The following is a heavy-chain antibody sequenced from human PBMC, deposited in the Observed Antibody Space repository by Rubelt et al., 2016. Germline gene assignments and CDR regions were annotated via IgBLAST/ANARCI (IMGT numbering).Heavy chain of an antibody. D-gene: IGHD6-19*01. J-gene: IGHJ4*02. Sequence: GRQAPGKGLEWVAVISYDGSNKYYADSVKGRFTISRDNSKNTLYLQMSSLRAEDTAVYYCVKDEGIAVASYWGQGTLVTVSS. CDR2: ISYDGSNK. V-gene: IGHV3-30*14. CDR3: VKDEGIAVASY.